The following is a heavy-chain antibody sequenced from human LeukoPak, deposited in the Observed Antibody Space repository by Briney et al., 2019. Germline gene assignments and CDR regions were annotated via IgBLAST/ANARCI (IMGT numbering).Heavy chain of an antibody. CDR2: ISDSGNT. D-gene: IGHD3-9*01. V-gene: IGHV4-59*01. CDR1: GGSISSYY. J-gene: IGHJ4*02. Sequence: SETLSLTCTVSGGSISSYYWSWIRQSPGKGLDWIGYISDSGNTNYTPSLKSRVTISVDTSKNQFSLNLTSVTAADTAVYYCAREYYDILTGYLAYWGQGTLVTVSS. CDR3: AREYYDILTGYLAY.